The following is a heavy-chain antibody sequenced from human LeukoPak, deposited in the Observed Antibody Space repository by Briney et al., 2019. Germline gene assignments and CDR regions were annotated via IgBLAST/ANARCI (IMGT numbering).Heavy chain of an antibody. D-gene: IGHD3-10*01. V-gene: IGHV3-23*01. J-gene: IGHJ3*02. CDR3: AKDEFGEGAFDI. CDR1: GFTFSSYA. CDR2: ISGSGGST. Sequence: PGGSLRLSCAASGFTFSSYAMCWVRQAPGKGLEWVSAISGSGGSTYYADSVKGRFTISRDNSKNTLYLQMNSLRAEDTAVYYCAKDEFGEGAFDIWGQGTMVTVSS.